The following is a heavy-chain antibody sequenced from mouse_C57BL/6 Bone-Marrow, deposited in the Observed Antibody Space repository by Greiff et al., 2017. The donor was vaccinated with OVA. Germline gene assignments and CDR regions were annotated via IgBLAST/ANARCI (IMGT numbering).Heavy chain of an antibody. J-gene: IGHJ2*01. V-gene: IGHV5-12*01. D-gene: IGHD1-1*01. CDR3: ARHDTTGDY. CDR1: GFTFSDYY. Sequence: DVKLVESGGGLVQPGGSLKLSCASSGFTFSDYYMYWVRQTPEKRLEWVAYISNGGGSTYYPDTVKGRFTISRDNAKNTLYLQMSRLKSEDTAMYYCARHDTTGDYWGQGTTLTVSS. CDR2: ISNGGGST.